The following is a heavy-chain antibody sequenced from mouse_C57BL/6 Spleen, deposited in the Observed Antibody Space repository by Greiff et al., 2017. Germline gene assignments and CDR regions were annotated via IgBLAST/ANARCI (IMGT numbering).Heavy chain of an antibody. D-gene: IGHD1-1*01. J-gene: IGHJ2*01. V-gene: IGHV1-50*01. Sequence: VQLQQSGAELVKPGASVKLSCKASGYTFTSYWMQWVKQRPGQGLEWIGEIDPSDSYTNYNQKFKGKATLTVDTSSSTAYMQLSSLTSEDSAVYYCARYYYGSSHNFDYWGQGTTLTVSS. CDR2: IDPSDSYT. CDR1: GYTFTSYW. CDR3: ARYYYGSSHNFDY.